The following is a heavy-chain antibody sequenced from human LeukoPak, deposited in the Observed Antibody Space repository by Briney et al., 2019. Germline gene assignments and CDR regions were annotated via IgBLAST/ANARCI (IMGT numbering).Heavy chain of an antibody. CDR1: GFTFSSYA. CDR3: AKTYRATAFFFDY. D-gene: IGHD4-17*01. J-gene: IGHJ4*02. Sequence: GGSLRLSCAASGFTFSSYAMSWVRQAPGKGLEWVSAISGSGGSTYYADSVKGRFAVSTDNSQNTLYLQMNSLRAEDTAVYYCAKTYRATAFFFDYWGQGTLVTVSS. V-gene: IGHV3-23*01. CDR2: ISGSGGST.